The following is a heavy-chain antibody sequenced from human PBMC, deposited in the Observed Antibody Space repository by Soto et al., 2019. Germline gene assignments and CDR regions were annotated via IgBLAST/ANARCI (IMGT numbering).Heavy chain of an antibody. V-gene: IGHV4-4*02. CDR2: IHHSGNS. CDR1: GDSISSDKW. Sequence: QVQLQESGPGLVKPSGTLSLTCAVSGDSISSDKWWSWVRQPPGKGLEWIREIHHSGNSNYNPSLKSRVIISADKSKNQFSLKLSSVTDADTAVYYCARGERQQQRDYWGQGTLVTVSS. CDR3: ARGERQQQRDY. D-gene: IGHD6-13*01. J-gene: IGHJ4*02.